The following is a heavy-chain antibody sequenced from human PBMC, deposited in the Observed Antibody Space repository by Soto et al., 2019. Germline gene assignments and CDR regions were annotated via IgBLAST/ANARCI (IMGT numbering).Heavy chain of an antibody. CDR1: GYTFTSYG. D-gene: IGHD6-19*01. Sequence: QVQLVQSGAEVKKPGASVKVSCKASGYTFTSYGISWVRQAPGQGLEWMGWISAYNGNTNYAQKLQGRVTMTTDTSTSTAYMELRSLRSDDTVVYYCASRPLLSYKHYSGWYNYWGQGTLVTVSS. CDR2: ISAYNGNT. J-gene: IGHJ4*02. CDR3: ASRPLLSYKHYSGWYNY. V-gene: IGHV1-18*01.